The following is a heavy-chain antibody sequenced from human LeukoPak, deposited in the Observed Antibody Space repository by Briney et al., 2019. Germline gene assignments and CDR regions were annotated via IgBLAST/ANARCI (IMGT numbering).Heavy chain of an antibody. CDR3: ARAYCSSTSCYSPFDY. D-gene: IGHD2-2*01. V-gene: IGHV1-3*01. J-gene: IGHJ4*02. Sequence: ASVKVSCKASGHTFTSYAMHWVRQAPGQRLEWMGWINAGNGNAKYSQKFQGRVTITRDTSASTAYMELSSLRSEDTAVYYCARAYCSSTSCYSPFDYWGQGTLVTVSS. CDR1: GHTFTSYA. CDR2: INAGNGNA.